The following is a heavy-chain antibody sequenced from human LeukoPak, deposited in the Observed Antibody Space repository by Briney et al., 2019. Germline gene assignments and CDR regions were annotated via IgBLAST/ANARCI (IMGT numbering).Heavy chain of an antibody. D-gene: IGHD4-11*01. CDR2: ISTTSRYI. CDR1: GFTFSSYS. V-gene: IGHV3-21*01. Sequence: GGSLRLSCAASGFTFSSYSMNWVRQAQGKGLEWVSSISTTSRYIYYADSVKGRFTVSRDNAKNSLSLQMNSLRAKDTAVYYCARGNSDYDHDYWGQGTLVTVSS. CDR3: ARGNSDYDHDY. J-gene: IGHJ4*02.